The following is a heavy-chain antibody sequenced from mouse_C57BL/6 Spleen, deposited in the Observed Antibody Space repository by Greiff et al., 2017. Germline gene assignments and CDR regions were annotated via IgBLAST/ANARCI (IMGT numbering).Heavy chain of an antibody. CDR2: ILPGSGST. J-gene: IGHJ4*01. Sequence: VQLQQSGAELMKPGASVKLSCKATGYTFTGYWIEWVKQRPGHGLEWIGEILPGSGSTNYTEKFKGKVTFTADTSSNTAYMQLSSLTTEDAAIXYCARPLKGLYAMDYWGQGTSVTVSS. V-gene: IGHV1-9*01. CDR1: GYTFTGYW. CDR3: ARPLKGLYAMDY.